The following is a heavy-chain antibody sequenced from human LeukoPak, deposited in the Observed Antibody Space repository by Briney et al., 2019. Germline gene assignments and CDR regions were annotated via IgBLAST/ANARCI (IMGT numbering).Heavy chain of an antibody. CDR1: GFAFSDAW. CDR2: VKRKTHGGTT. Sequence: GGSLRLSCAASGFAFSDAWMSWVRQAPGKGLEWVGRVKRKTHGGTTQYGAPVKGRFVISRDDSERIAYLQMNSLKTEDTGVYYCTRSPHPYCSGVHCPCDSWGQGTLVTVSS. D-gene: IGHD2-15*01. CDR3: TRSPHPYCSGVHCPCDS. J-gene: IGHJ4*02. V-gene: IGHV3-15*01.